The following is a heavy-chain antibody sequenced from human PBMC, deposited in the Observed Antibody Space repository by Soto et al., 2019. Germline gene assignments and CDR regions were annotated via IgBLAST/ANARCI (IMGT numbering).Heavy chain of an antibody. D-gene: IGHD3-16*01. J-gene: IGHJ3*02. CDR3: ARGTLPLASGYYEIVRSHGFDI. Sequence: SETLSLTCTVDSISTYYWNWIRQTPGKGLEWIGYIYYLGRTNYNRSLKSRVTISIDMSKNQFSLRLNSVTAADTAVYYCARGTLPLASGYYEIVRSHGFDIWGQGTMVTVS. CDR1: DSISTYY. CDR2: IYYLGRT. V-gene: IGHV4-59*01.